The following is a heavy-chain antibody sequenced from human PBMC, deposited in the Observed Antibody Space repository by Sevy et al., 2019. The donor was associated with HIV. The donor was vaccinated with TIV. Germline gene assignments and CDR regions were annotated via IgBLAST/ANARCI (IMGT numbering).Heavy chain of an antibody. D-gene: IGHD3-22*01. CDR3: ARDPPYYYDSSGYYYHQGEWDC. CDR2: ISSSSSYI. V-gene: IGHV3-21*01. CDR1: GFTFSSYS. Sequence: GGSLRLSCAASGFTFSSYSMNWVRQAPGKGLEWVSSISSSSSYIYYADSVKGRFTISRDNAKNSLYLQMNSLRAEDTAVYYCARDPPYYYDSSGYYYHQGEWDCWGQGTLVTVSS. J-gene: IGHJ4*02.